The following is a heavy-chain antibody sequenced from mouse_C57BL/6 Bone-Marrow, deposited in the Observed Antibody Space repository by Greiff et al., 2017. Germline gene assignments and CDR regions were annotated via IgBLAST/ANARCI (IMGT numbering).Heavy chain of an antibody. Sequence: EVKLVESGGALVKPGGSLKLSCAASGFTFSSYGLSWVRQTPDKRLEWVATISSGGSYTYYPDSVKGRFTISRDNAKNTLYLQMSSLKSEDTAMYYCARHGYDYAWFAYWGQGTLVTVSA. CDR3: ARHGYDYAWFAY. D-gene: IGHD2-4*01. CDR2: ISSGGSYT. J-gene: IGHJ3*01. CDR1: GFTFSSYG. V-gene: IGHV5-6*01.